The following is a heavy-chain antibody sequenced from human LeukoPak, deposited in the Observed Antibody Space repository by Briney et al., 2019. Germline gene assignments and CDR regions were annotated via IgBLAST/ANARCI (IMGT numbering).Heavy chain of an antibody. D-gene: IGHD4-17*01. V-gene: IGHV4-4*07. CDR1: GNSFGDYY. Sequence: SETLSLTCTVSGNSFGDYYWSWIRQPAGKGLEWIGRIYTSGSTTYNPSLKSRVTMSVDTSKSQFSLDLMSVTAADTAVYYCTRDTGTTGEVKFDPWGQGTLVTVSS. CDR3: TRDTGTTGEVKFDP. J-gene: IGHJ5*02. CDR2: IYTSGST.